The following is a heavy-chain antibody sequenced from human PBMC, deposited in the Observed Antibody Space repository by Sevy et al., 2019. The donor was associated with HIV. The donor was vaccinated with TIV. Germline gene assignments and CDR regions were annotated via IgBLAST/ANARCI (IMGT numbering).Heavy chain of an antibody. CDR1: GFTFSSYW. J-gene: IGHJ6*02. Sequence: GGSLRLSCAASGFTFSSYWMSWVRQAPGKGLEWVANIKQDGSEKYYVDSVKGRFTISRDNAKNSLYLQMNSLRAEDTALYYCARVVLDDILTGYYYYYYGMDVWGQGTTVTVSS. CDR3: ARVVLDDILTGYYYYYYGMDV. V-gene: IGHV3-7*01. D-gene: IGHD3-9*01. CDR2: IKQDGSEK.